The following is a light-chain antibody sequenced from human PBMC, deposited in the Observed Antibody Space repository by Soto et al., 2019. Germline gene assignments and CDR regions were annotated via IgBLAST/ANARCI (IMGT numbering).Light chain of an antibody. CDR1: QSVCNNY. CDR2: GAS. V-gene: IGKV3-20*01. CDR3: QQYGSSLPIT. J-gene: IGKJ5*01. Sequence: EIVLTQSPGTLSLSPGERATLSCRASQSVCNNYLAWYQQKYGQAPRLLIHGASSRATGIPDRFSGSGSGTDFTLTISRLEPEDFAVYYCQQYGSSLPITFGQGTRLEIK.